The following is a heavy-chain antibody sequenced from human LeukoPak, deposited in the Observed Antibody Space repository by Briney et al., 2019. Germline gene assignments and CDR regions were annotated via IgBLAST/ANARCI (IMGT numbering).Heavy chain of an antibody. CDR2: ISWNSGSI. CDR1: GFTFDDYA. D-gene: IGHD6-19*01. Sequence: PGRSLRLSCAASGFTFDDYAMHWVRQAPGKGLEWVSGISWNSGSIGYADSVKSRFTISRDNAKNSLYLQMNSLRAEDTALYYCAKVAVDGSGWQEAFDYWGQGTLVTVSS. V-gene: IGHV3-9*01. CDR3: AKVAVDGSGWQEAFDY. J-gene: IGHJ4*02.